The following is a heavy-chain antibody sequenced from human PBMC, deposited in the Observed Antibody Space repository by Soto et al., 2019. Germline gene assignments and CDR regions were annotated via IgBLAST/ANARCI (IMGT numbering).Heavy chain of an antibody. J-gene: IGHJ4*02. Sequence: QITLKESGPTLVKPTQTLTLTCTFSGFSLSTSGVGVGWIRQPPGKALEWLALIYWDDDKRYSPSLKSRLTTTKDTSKNQVLPTITNMDPVDTATYYCAHSEEVRGVIPRTCDYWGQGTLVTVSS. V-gene: IGHV2-5*02. CDR3: AHSEEVRGVIPRTCDY. CDR1: GFSLSTSGVG. D-gene: IGHD3-10*01. CDR2: IYWDDDK.